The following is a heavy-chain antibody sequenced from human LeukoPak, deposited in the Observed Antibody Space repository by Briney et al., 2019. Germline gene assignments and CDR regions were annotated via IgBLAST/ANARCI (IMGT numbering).Heavy chain of an antibody. CDR3: ARHRCSSTSCYDNWFDP. Sequence: SETLSLTCTVSGGSISSYYWSWIRQPPGKGLEWIGYIYTSGSTNYNPSLKSRVTISVDTSKNQFSLKLSSVTAADTAVYYCARHRCSSTSCYDNWFDPWGQGTLVTVPS. D-gene: IGHD2-2*01. CDR2: IYTSGST. J-gene: IGHJ5*02. CDR1: GGSISSYY. V-gene: IGHV4-4*09.